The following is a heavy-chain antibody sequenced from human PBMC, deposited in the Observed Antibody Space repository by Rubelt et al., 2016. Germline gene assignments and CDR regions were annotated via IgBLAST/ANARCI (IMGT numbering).Heavy chain of an antibody. CDR1: GFTFSTHA. D-gene: IGHD6-13*01. CDR3: AKRTPYTTSWYYFEY. J-gene: IGHJ4*02. V-gene: IGHV3-23*04. CDR2: VSSGGDNT. Sequence: EVQLVESGGGVVQPGRSLRLSCVASGFTFSTHAMNWVRQAPGKGLEWVSAVSSGGDNTYYADSVKGRFTISRDNSKNTLYLQMNSLRAEDTAMYYCAKRTPYTTSWYYFEYWGQGTLVTVSS.